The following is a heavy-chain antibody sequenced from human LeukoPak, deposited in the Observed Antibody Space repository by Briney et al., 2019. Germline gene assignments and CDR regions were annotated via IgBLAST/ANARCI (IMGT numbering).Heavy chain of an antibody. D-gene: IGHD5-12*01. CDR1: GGSISSSSYY. CDR3: ARCLSEWLRWNYYYYYMYV. J-gene: IGHJ6*03. Sequence: SETLSLICTVSGGSISSSSYYWAWIREPPGKGLQWIGSMYYSGSLYYNPYLKIRVPISVDTAKNQFSLKLSAVTAADTAVYYCARCLSEWLRWNYYYYYMYVWGKGTTVTVSS. V-gene: IGHV4-39*07. CDR2: MYYSGSL.